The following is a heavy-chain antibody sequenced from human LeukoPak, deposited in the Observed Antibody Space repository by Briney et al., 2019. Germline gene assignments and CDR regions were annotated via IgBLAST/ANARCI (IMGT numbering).Heavy chain of an antibody. CDR1: GFTFSSYS. V-gene: IGHV3-48*04. CDR2: ISSSSSTL. J-gene: IGHJ4*02. Sequence: PGGSLRLSCAASGFTFSSYSMNWVRQAPGKGLEWVSYISSSSSTLYYADSVKGRFTLSRDNAKNSLYLQMNSLRAEGSAAYYCAREWSSSSGKAFDYWGQGTLVTVSS. CDR3: AREWSSSSGKAFDY. D-gene: IGHD6-6*01.